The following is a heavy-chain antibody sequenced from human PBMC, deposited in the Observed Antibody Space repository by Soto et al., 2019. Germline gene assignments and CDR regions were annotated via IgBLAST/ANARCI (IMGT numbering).Heavy chain of an antibody. J-gene: IGHJ3*02. V-gene: IGHV1-69*06. D-gene: IGHD1-26*01. Sequence: GASVKVSCKASGGTFSSYAISWVRQAPGQGLEWMGGIIPIFGTANYAQKFQGRVTITADKSTSTAYMELNSLRSEDTAVFYCARDSGHYYRSDAFDKWGQGTMVTVSS. CDR1: GGTFSSYA. CDR3: ARDSGHYYRSDAFDK. CDR2: IIPIFGTA.